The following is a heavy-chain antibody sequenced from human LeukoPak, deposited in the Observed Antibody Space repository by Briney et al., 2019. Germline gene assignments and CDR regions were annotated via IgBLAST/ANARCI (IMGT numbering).Heavy chain of an antibody. CDR2: IKSKTNGETR. D-gene: IGHD1-26*01. J-gene: IGHJ4*02. Sequence: PGGSLRLSCAASGFTLSNSSMNCVRQAPGKGLEWVGLIKSKTNGETRDYAAPVKARFTISRDDSENTLYLQMNSLKNEETAVYYCVTEVRGSLRKWGQGTVVTVSS. V-gene: IGHV3-15*01. CDR1: GFTLSNSS. CDR3: VTEVRGSLRK.